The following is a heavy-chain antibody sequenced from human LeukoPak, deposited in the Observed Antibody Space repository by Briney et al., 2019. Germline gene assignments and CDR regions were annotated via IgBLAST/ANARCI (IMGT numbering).Heavy chain of an antibody. CDR1: GFTFSSFW. V-gene: IGHV3-74*01. D-gene: IGHD3-16*02. CDR2: INSDGSRT. CDR3: AREGEVSTGDAFDI. J-gene: IGHJ3*02. Sequence: PGGSLRLSCAASGFTFSSFWMHWVRQAPGKGLVWVSRINSDGSRTHYADSVKGRFTISRDNAKNTLYLQMNSLRAEDTAVYYCAREGEVSTGDAFDIWGQGTMVTVSS.